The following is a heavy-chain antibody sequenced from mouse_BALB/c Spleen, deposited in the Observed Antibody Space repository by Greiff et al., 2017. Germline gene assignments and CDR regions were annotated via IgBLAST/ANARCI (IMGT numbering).Heavy chain of an antibody. J-gene: IGHJ2*01. D-gene: IGHD1-1*01. CDR1: GYTFTSYN. CDR2: IYPGNGDT. CDR3: AREFYYGYDY. V-gene: IGHV1-12*01. Sequence: QVQLQQPGAELVKPGASVKMSCKASGYTFTSYNMHWVKQTPGQGLEWIGAIYPGNGDTSYNQKFKGKATLTADKSSSTAYMQLSSLTSEDSAVYYCAREFYYGYDYWGQGTTLTVSS.